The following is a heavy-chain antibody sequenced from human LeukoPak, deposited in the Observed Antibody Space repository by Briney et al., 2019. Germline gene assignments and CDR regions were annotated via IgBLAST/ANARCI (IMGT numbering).Heavy chain of an antibody. CDR2: IYYSGST. CDR1: GGSFSGYY. Sequence: PSETLSLTCAVYGGSFSGYYWNWIRQPPGKGLEWIGHIYYSGSTYYNPPLKSRVTISVDTSKNQFSLKLSSATAADTAVYFCARETGLYYFDYWGQGTLVTVSS. J-gene: IGHJ4*02. V-gene: IGHV4-30-4*01. CDR3: ARETGLYYFDY. D-gene: IGHD1-14*01.